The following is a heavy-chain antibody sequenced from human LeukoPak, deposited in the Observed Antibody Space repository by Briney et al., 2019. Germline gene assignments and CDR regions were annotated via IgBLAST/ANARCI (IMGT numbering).Heavy chain of an antibody. J-gene: IGHJ6*02. D-gene: IGHD6-19*01. CDR3: AKSSDYGMDV. V-gene: IGHV3-9*01. CDR1: GFTFDDYA. CDR2: ISWNSGSI. Sequence: AGRSLRLSCAASGFTFDDYAMHWVRQAPGKGLEWVSGISWNSGSIGYADSVKGRFTISRDNAKNSLYLQMNSLRAEDTALYYCAKSSDYGMDVWGQGTTVTVSS.